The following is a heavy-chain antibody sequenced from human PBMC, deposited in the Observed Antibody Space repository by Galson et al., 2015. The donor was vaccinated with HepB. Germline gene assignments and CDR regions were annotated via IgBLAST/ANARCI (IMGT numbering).Heavy chain of an antibody. CDR3: AKDRAAGTGPDFDY. D-gene: IGHD6-19*01. CDR2: ISGSSDST. J-gene: IGHJ4*02. CDR1: GFTFDSCA. Sequence: SLRLSCAASGFTFDSCAMSWIRRPPGKGLEWVSTISGSSDSTYYADSVKGRFTISRDNSENSLYLQMSSLRVDDTATYHCAKDRAAGTGPDFDYWGQGTLVTVSS. V-gene: IGHV3-23*01.